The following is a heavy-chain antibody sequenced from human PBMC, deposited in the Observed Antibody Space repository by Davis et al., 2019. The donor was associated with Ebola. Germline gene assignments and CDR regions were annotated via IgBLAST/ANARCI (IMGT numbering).Heavy chain of an antibody. CDR1: GGSFSGYY. Sequence: SETLSLTCAVYGGSFSGYYWSWIRQPPGKGLEWIGEINHSGSTNYNPSLKSRVTISVDTSKNQFSLKLSSVTAADTAVYYCARGEYPGGLDVWGQGTTVTVSS. CDR3: ARGEYPGGLDV. CDR2: INHSGST. J-gene: IGHJ6*02. D-gene: IGHD2-2*02. V-gene: IGHV4-34*01.